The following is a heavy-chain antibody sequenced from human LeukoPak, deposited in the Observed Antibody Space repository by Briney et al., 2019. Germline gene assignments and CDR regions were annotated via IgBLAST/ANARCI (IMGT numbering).Heavy chain of an antibody. CDR1: GDSVSSNSAA. CDR3: ARGVSSGYYYYFGY. Sequence: SQTLSLTCAISGDSVSSNSAAWNWIRQSPSRGLEWLGRTYYRSNWYNDYAVSVKSRITINPDTSKNQFSLHLNSVTPEDTAVYFCARGVSSGYYYYFGYWGQGTLVTVSS. J-gene: IGHJ4*02. D-gene: IGHD6-19*01. V-gene: IGHV6-1*01. CDR2: TYYRSNWYN.